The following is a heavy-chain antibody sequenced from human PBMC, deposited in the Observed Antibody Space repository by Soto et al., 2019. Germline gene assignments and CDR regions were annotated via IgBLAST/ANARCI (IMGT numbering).Heavy chain of an antibody. CDR2: INHSGST. D-gene: IGHD3-22*01. V-gene: IGHV4-34*01. Sequence: PSETLSLTCAVYGGSFSGYYWSWIRQPPGKGLEWIGEINHSGSTNYNPSLKSRVTISVDTSKNQFSLKLSSVTAADTAVYYCARGTWLLPYNWFDPWGQGTLVT. CDR3: ARGTWLLPYNWFDP. CDR1: GGSFSGYY. J-gene: IGHJ5*02.